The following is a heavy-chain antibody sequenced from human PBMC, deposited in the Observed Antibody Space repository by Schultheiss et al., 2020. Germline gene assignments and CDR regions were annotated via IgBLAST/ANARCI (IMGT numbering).Heavy chain of an antibody. V-gene: IGHV3-21*04. J-gene: IGHJ6*02. CDR2: ISSSSSYT. D-gene: IGHD6-13*01. Sequence: GGSLRLSCSASGFTFSSYAMHWVRQAPGKGLEWVSSISSSSSYTNYADSVKGRFTISRDNAKNSLYLQMNSLRAEDTAVYYCARDLAIAADYGMDVWGQGTTVTVAS. CDR3: ARDLAIAADYGMDV. CDR1: GFTFSSYA.